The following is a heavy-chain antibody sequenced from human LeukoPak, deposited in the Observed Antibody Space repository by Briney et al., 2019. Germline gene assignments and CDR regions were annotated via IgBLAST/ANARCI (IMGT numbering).Heavy chain of an antibody. CDR1: GFTFSSYA. V-gene: IGHV3-23*01. D-gene: IGHD3-10*01. Sequence: GGSLRLFCAASGFTFSSYAMSWVRQAPGKGLEWVSAISGSGGSTYYADSVKGRFTISRDNSKNTLYLQMNSLRAEDTAVYYCAKHSGKCWTYYFDYWGQGTLVTVSS. CDR3: AKHSGKCWTYYFDY. J-gene: IGHJ4*02. CDR2: ISGSGGST.